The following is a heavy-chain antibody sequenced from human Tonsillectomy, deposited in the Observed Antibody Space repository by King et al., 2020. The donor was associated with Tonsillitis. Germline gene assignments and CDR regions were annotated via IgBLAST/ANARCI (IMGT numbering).Heavy chain of an antibody. Sequence: VQLVESGGGLVKPGGSLRLSCAASGFTFSNAWMSWVRQAPGKGLEWVGRINSKTDGATTDYAAPVKGRLTISRADSKNTLYLQMNSLKTEDTAVYYCTTDRYYDFDYWGQGTLVTVSS. CDR2: INSKTDGATT. CDR3: TTDRYYDFDY. CDR1: GFTFSNAW. J-gene: IGHJ4*02. V-gene: IGHV3-15*01. D-gene: IGHD3-10*01.